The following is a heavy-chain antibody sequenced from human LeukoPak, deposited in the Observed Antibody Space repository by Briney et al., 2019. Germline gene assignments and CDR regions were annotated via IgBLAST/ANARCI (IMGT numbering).Heavy chain of an antibody. J-gene: IGHJ6*03. D-gene: IGHD6-19*01. CDR3: ARGGVPSYSSGWSRDYYYYYYMDV. V-gene: IGHV1-69*06. Sequence: ASVKVSCKASGGTFSSYAISWVRQAPGQGLEWMGGIIPIFGTANYAQKFQGRVTITADKSTGTAYMELSSLRSEDTAVYYCARGGVPSYSSGWSRDYYYYYYMDVWGKGTTVTVSS. CDR2: IIPIFGTA. CDR1: GGTFSSYA.